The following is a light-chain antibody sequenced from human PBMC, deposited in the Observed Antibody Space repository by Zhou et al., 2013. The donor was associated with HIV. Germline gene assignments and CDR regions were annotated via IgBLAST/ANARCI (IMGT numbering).Light chain of an antibody. J-gene: IGKJ1*01. V-gene: IGKV3-20*01. Sequence: EIVLTQSPGTLSLSPGERATLSCRASQSVNNNYLAWYQQKPGQAPRLLIYGASSRATGIPDRFSGSGSGTDFTLTISRLEPEDFAVYYCQQYGSSPLTFGQGTKVEIK. CDR3: QQYGSSPLT. CDR1: QSVNNNY. CDR2: GAS.